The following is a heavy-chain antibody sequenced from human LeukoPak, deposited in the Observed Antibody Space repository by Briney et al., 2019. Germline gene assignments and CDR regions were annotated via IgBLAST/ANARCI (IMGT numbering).Heavy chain of an antibody. CDR2: ISGSGGST. CDR3: AKVTRAWGAIYGVY. D-gene: IGHD1-26*01. Sequence: GGSLRLSCAASGFTFSSYAMSWVRQAPGKGLEWVSAISGSGGSTYYADSVKGRFTISRDNSKNTLYLQMNSLRADDTAVYYCAKVTRAWGAIYGVYWGQGTLVTVSS. V-gene: IGHV3-23*01. J-gene: IGHJ4*02. CDR1: GFTFSSYA.